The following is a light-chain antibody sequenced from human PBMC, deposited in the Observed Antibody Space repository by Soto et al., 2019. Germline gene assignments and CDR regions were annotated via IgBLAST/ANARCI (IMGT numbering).Light chain of an antibody. CDR3: QQYGSSPFT. J-gene: IGKJ3*01. V-gene: IGKV3-20*01. CDR2: GAS. Sequence: EIVLTQSPGTLSLSPGERAALSCRASQSITNKYLAWYQQKPGQAPRLLIYGASSRATGIPDRFGRSGSGTFFTFTISRLEPEDSAVYYCQQYGSSPFTFGPGTKVDIK. CDR1: QSITNKY.